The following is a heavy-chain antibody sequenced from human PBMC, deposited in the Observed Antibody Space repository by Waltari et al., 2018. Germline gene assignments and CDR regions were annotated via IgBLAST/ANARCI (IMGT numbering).Heavy chain of an antibody. V-gene: IGHV3-9*01. D-gene: IGHD3-22*01. CDR1: GFTFDDYA. CDR2: ISWNSGSI. Sequence: EVQLVESGGGLVQPGRSLRLSCAASGFTFDDYAMHWVRQAPGKGLEWVSGISWNSGSIGYADSVKCRFTISRDNAKNSLYLQMNSLRAEDTALYYCAKDSSYYYDSSGYSLDYWGQGTLVTVSS. J-gene: IGHJ4*02. CDR3: AKDSSYYYDSSGYSLDY.